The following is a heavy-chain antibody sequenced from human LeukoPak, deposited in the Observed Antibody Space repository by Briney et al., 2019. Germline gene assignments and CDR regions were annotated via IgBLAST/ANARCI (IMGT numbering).Heavy chain of an antibody. CDR2: ISSSSSTI. J-gene: IGHJ4*02. D-gene: IGHD1-26*01. CDR1: GFTFSSYS. CDR3: ARDTTSIVGATHFDY. Sequence: PGGSLRLSCAASGFTFSSYSMNWVRQAPGKGLGWFLYISSSSSTIYYADSVKGQFTISRDNAKNSLYLQMNSLRDEDTAVYYCARDTTSIVGATHFDYWGQGTLVTVSS. V-gene: IGHV3-48*02.